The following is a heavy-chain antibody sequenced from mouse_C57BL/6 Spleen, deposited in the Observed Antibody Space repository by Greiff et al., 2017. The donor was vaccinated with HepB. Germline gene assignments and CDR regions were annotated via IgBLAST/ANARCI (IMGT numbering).Heavy chain of an antibody. CDR2: IYPRSGNT. V-gene: IGHV1-81*01. CDR1: GYTFTSYG. Sequence: QVQLQQSGAELARPGASVKLSCKASGYTFTSYGISWVKQRTGQGLEWIGEIYPRSGNTYYNEKLKGKATLTADKSSSTAYMELRSLTSEDSAVYFCARDYGSSYPAWFAYWGQGTLVTVSA. D-gene: IGHD1-1*01. CDR3: ARDYGSSYPAWFAY. J-gene: IGHJ3*01.